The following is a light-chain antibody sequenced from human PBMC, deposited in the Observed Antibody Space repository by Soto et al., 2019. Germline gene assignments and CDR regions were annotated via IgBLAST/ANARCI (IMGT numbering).Light chain of an antibody. CDR1: SSNIGAGYD. V-gene: IGLV1-40*01. CDR3: QSYDSSLSRV. CDR2: ANH. J-gene: IGLJ3*02. Sequence: QSVLTQPPSVSGAPRQRVTISCTGRSSNIGAGYDVHWYQHLPGTAPKLLIYANHNRPSGVPDRFSGSKSGTSASLAITGLQAEDEADYYCQSYDSSLSRVFGGGTKVTVL.